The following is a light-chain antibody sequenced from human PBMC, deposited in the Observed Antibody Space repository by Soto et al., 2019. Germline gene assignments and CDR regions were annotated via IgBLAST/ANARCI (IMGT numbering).Light chain of an antibody. V-gene: IGKV1-39*01. Sequence: DIQMTQSPSSLSASVGDKVTLTCRASQTISNNLNWYQQKPGKAPRVLIFAASNLQSGVPSRFSGSGSGTDFALTISSLQPEDFATYYCQQSYSTPSTFGQGTKLEL. CDR1: QTISNN. CDR3: QQSYSTPST. CDR2: AAS. J-gene: IGKJ2*02.